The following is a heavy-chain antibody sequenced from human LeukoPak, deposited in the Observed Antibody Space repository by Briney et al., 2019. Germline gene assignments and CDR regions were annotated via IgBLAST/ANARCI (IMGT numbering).Heavy chain of an antibody. D-gene: IGHD1-26*01. J-gene: IGHJ4*02. CDR3: ARYSGSHYAFDI. CDR2: IYYNGKT. CDR1: GGAITDSNYY. V-gene: IGHV4-39*01. Sequence: SETLSLTCTVSGGAITDSNYYWGWIRQPPGEGLEWIGNIYYNGKTFYNESVKSRVTISVDTSKNQFSLKLNSVTAADTALFYCARYSGSHYAFDIWGQGTLVTVSS.